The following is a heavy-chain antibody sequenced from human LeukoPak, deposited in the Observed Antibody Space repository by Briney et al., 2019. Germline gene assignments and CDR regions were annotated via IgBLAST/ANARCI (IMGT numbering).Heavy chain of an antibody. CDR1: GFTFSSYS. Sequence: GGSLRLSCAASGFTFSSYSMNWVRQAPGKGLEWVSSIRSSSSYIYYADSVKGRFTISRDNAKNSLYLQMNSLRAEDTAVYYCARGIYGSASYPQNWFDPWGQGTLVTVSS. CDR3: ARGIYGSASYPQNWFDP. J-gene: IGHJ5*02. CDR2: IRSSSSYI. V-gene: IGHV3-21*01. D-gene: IGHD3-10*01.